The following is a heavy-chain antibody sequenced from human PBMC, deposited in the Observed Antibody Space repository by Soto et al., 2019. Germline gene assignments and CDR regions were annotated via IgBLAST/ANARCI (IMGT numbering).Heavy chain of an antibody. J-gene: IGHJ4*02. CDR3: AKDLCTYSSGSCYFDY. CDR2: ISGSGTST. D-gene: IGHD6-19*01. CDR1: GSTFSSYV. Sequence: PGGSLRLSCAASGSTFSSYVMSWVRQAPGKGLEWVSTISGSGTSTYYVDSVKGRFTISRDNSKNTLYLQVNSLRAEDTAVYYCAKDLCTYSSGSCYFDYWGQGTLVTVS. V-gene: IGHV3-23*01.